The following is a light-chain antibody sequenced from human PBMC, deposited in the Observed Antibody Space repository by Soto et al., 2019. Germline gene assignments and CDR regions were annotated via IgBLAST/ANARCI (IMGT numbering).Light chain of an antibody. J-gene: IGKJ1*01. V-gene: IGKV1-5*01. CDR1: QSISSW. Sequence: DIQMTQSPSTLSASVGDRVTITCRASQSISSWLAWYQQKPGKAPNLLIYDASSLESGVPSRFSGSGSGTEFTITISSLQPDDFATYYCQEYNSNSPTFGQGTKLDIK. CDR2: DAS. CDR3: QEYNSNSPT.